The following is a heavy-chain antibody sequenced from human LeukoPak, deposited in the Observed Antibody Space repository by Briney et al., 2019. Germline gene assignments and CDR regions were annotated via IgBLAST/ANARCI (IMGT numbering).Heavy chain of an antibody. CDR2: IDSDGTYT. CDR3: AGFGYNRLRAD. V-gene: IGHV3-74*01. J-gene: IGHJ4*02. CDR1: GFRFSNYW. D-gene: IGHD5-24*01. Sequence: GGSPRLSCAASGFRFSNYWMRWVRQAPGKGLVWVARIDSDGTYTSHVDSVKGRFTISRDNAKNTLYLQMNSLRAEDTAIYYCAGFGYNRLRADWGQGTLVTVSS.